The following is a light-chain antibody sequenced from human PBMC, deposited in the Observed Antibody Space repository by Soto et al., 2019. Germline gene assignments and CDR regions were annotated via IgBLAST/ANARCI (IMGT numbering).Light chain of an antibody. V-gene: IGKV3-15*01. CDR3: QQYNNWPRT. J-gene: IGKJ1*01. Sequence: EIVFTQYPATLCLSPGARATLSCRASQSFGSLLAWYQQKPGQAPRLLIYGASTRATGIPARFSGSGSGTEFTLTISSLQSEDFAVYYCQQYNNWPRTFGQGTKVDIK. CDR2: GAS. CDR1: QSFGSL.